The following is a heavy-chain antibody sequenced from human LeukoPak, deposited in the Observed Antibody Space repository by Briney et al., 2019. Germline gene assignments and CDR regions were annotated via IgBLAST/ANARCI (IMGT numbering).Heavy chain of an antibody. J-gene: IGHJ6*02. CDR3: ARGGEQLAAYYYYGMDV. Sequence: PGGSLRLSCAASGFTFSNYAMSWVRQAPGKGLEWVSAISGSGGYTYYADSVKGRFTISRDNAKNSLYLQMNSLRAEDTAVYYCARGGEQLAAYYYYGMDVWGQGTTVTVSS. CDR2: ISGSGGYT. V-gene: IGHV3-21*01. CDR1: GFTFSNYA. D-gene: IGHD6-6*01.